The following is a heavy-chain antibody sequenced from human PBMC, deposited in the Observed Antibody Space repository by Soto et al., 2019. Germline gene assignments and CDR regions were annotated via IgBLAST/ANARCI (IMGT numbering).Heavy chain of an antibody. D-gene: IGHD1-26*01. CDR1: GFTFSDYY. J-gene: IGHJ3*02. CDR2: SRNKANSYSI. CDR3: ARYSGSYRRAFDI. Sequence: EVQLVESGGGLVQPGGSLRLSCAVSGFTFSDYYMDWVRQAPGKGLEWVGLSRNKANSYSIEYAASVKDRFTISRDDLKNSLYLQMNSLKTEDTAVYYCARYSGSYRRAFDIWGQGTMVTVSS. V-gene: IGHV3-72*01.